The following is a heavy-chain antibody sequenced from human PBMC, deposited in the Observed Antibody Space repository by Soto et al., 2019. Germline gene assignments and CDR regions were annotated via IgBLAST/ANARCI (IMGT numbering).Heavy chain of an antibody. V-gene: IGHV3-21*01. Sequence: GGSLRLSCAASGFTFSSYSMNWVRQAPGKGLEWVSSISSSSSYIYYADSVKGRFTISRDNAKNSLYLQMNSLRAEDTAVYYCARDDSSSGYFSSCAFDIWGQGTMVTVSS. D-gene: IGHD3-22*01. CDR1: GFTFSSYS. CDR3: ARDDSSSGYFSSCAFDI. J-gene: IGHJ3*02. CDR2: ISSSSSYI.